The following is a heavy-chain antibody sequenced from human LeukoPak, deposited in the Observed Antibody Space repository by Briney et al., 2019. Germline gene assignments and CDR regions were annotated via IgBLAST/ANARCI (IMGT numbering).Heavy chain of an antibody. J-gene: IGHJ3*02. CDR3: ASALPHYYDSSGNDAFDI. Sequence: SETLSLTWTVSGGSISSSSYYWGWIRQPPGRGLEWIGRIYYSGSTYYNPSLKIRVTIPVDTSKNQFSLKLSSVTAADTAVYYCASALPHYYDSSGNDAFDIWGQGTMVTVSS. V-gene: IGHV4-39*01. CDR2: IYYSGST. CDR1: GGSISSSSYY. D-gene: IGHD3-22*01.